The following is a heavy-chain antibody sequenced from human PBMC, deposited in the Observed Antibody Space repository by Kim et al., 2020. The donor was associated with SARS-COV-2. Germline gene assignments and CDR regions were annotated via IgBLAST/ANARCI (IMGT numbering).Heavy chain of an antibody. V-gene: IGHV1-69*04. CDR3: ARDYCSSTSCYGGY. D-gene: IGHD2-2*01. J-gene: IGHJ4*02. CDR1: GGTFSSYA. CDR2: IIPILGIA. Sequence: SVKVSCKASGGTFSSYAISWVRQAPGQGLEWMGRIIPILGIANYAQKFQGRVTITADKSTSTAYMELSSLRSEDTAVYYCARDYCSSTSCYGGYWGQGTLVTVSS.